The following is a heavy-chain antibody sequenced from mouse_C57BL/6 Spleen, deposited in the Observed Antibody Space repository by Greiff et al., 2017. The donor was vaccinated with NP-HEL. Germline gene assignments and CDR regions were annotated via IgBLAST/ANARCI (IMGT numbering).Heavy chain of an antibody. D-gene: IGHD2-5*01. CDR3: ARESNYEYFDV. CDR2: INYDGSST. CDR1: GFTFSDYY. J-gene: IGHJ1*03. Sequence: VQLKESEGGLVQPGSSMKLSCTASGFTFSDYYMAWVRQVPEKGLEWVANINYDGSSTYYLDSLKSRFIISRDNAKNILYLQMSSLKSEDTATYYCARESNYEYFDVWGTGTTVTVSS. V-gene: IGHV5-16*01.